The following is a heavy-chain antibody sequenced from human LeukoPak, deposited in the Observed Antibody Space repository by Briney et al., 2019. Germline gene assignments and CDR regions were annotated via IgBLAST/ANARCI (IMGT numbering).Heavy chain of an antibody. Sequence: GGSLRLSCAASGFTFSSYEMNWVRQAPGKGLEWVSYISSSGSTIYYADSVKGRFTISRDNAKNSLYLQMNSLRAEDTAVYYCARDSTVTTRYYYYYYMDVWGKGTTVTISS. D-gene: IGHD4-17*01. CDR1: GFTFSSYE. CDR2: ISSSGSTI. J-gene: IGHJ6*03. V-gene: IGHV3-48*03. CDR3: ARDSTVTTRYYYYYYMDV.